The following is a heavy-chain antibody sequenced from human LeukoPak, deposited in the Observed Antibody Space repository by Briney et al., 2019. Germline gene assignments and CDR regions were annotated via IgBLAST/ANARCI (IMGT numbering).Heavy chain of an antibody. CDR2: IYYSGST. J-gene: IGHJ5*02. D-gene: IGHD4-17*01. CDR3: ARTETTNNWFDP. CDR1: GGSISSSSYY. Sequence: SETLSLTCTVSGGSISSSSYYWGWIRQPPGKGLEWIGSIYYSGSTYYNPSLKSRVTISVDTSKNQFSLKLSSVTAADTAVYYCARTETTNNWFDPWGQGTLVTVSS. V-gene: IGHV4-39*01.